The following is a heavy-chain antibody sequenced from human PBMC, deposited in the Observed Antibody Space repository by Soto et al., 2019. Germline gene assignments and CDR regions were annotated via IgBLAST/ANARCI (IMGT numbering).Heavy chain of an antibody. CDR1: GGSVSSGSYY. D-gene: IGHD2-15*01. CDR2: IYYMGGP. CDR3: AREWPGGVVTYFDY. V-gene: IGHV4-61*01. J-gene: IGHJ4*02. Sequence: QVQLQESGPGLVNPSETLSLPCTVPGGSVSSGSYYWSWIRQPPGKGLEGIGYIYYMGGPNYNPSLTCRVTIAVDTSKNQFSLRLSFVTAADTAVYYCAREWPGGVVTYFDYRGQGTLVTVSS.